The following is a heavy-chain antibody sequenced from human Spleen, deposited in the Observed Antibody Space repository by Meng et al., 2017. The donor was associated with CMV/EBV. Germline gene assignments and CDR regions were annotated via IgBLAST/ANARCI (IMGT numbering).Heavy chain of an antibody. Sequence: GESLKISCAASGFTFSSYEMNWVRQAPGKGLEWVSALSGSGGGTYYADSVKGRFTISRDNSKNTLYLQMNSLRAEDTAVYYCAKVRSLRLFDAFDIWGQGTMVTVSS. V-gene: IGHV3-23*01. D-gene: IGHD2-21*02. CDR3: AKVRSLRLFDAFDI. CDR1: GFTFSSYE. J-gene: IGHJ3*02. CDR2: LSGSGGGT.